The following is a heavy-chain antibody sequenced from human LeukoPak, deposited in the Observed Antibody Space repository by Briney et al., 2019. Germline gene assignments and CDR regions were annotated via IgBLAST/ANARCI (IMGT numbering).Heavy chain of an antibody. J-gene: IGHJ4*02. CDR2: ISSSGSTI. CDR1: GFTFSSYE. V-gene: IGHV3-48*03. Sequence: GGSLRLSCAASGFTFSSYEINWVRQAPGKGLEWISYISSSGSTIYYADSVKGRFTISRDNAKKSLYLQMNSLRAEDTAVYYCARVFHLIDHWGQGTLVTVTS. CDR3: ARVFHLIDH.